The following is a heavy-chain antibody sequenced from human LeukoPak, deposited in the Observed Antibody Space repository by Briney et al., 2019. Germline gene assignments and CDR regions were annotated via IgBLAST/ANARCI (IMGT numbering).Heavy chain of an antibody. CDR3: ARGPYCSGGSCYLFDY. Sequence: SETLSLTCTVSGGSISSYYWSWIRQPPGKGLEWIGYIYYSGSTNYNPSLKSRVTISVDTSKNQFSLKLSSVTAADTAVYYCARGPYCSGGSCYLFDYWGQGTLVTVSS. CDR2: IYYSGST. CDR1: GGSISSYY. J-gene: IGHJ4*02. D-gene: IGHD2-15*01. V-gene: IGHV4-59*01.